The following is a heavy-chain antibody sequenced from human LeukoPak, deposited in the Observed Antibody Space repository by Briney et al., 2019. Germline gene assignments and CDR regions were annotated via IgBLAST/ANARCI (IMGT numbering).Heavy chain of an antibody. Sequence: GGSPRLSCAASGFTFSNYWMGWVRQAPGKGLEWVANIKQDGSEKYYVNSVKGRFTISRDNAKNSLYLQMNSLRAEDTAIYYCAREDDWNYEDYWGQGTLVTVSS. V-gene: IGHV3-7*01. J-gene: IGHJ4*02. CDR2: IKQDGSEK. CDR3: AREDDWNYEDY. D-gene: IGHD1-7*01. CDR1: GFTFSNYW.